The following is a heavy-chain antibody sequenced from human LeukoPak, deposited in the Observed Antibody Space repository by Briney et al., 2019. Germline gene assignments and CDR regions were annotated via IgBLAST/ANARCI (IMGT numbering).Heavy chain of an antibody. CDR3: ARDRGPEWWGSFDY. Sequence: ASVKVSCKASGYTFSGFYLHWVRQAPGQGLQRMGWINPNTGGTNYAQKFQGRVTMTRDTSFTTGYMELSSLTSDDTAVYYCARDRGPEWWGSFDYWGQGSLVTVSS. CDR1: GYTFSGFY. J-gene: IGHJ4*02. CDR2: INPNTGGT. D-gene: IGHD3-16*01. V-gene: IGHV1-2*02.